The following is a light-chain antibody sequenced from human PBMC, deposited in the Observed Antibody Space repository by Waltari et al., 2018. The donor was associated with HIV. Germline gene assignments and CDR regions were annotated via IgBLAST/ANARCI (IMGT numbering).Light chain of an antibody. V-gene: IGLV2-14*01. CDR1: TSDFGLYNF. Sequence: QSALTQPASVSGSPGQSLTISCTGSTSDFGLYNFIPWYPQHPGGVPRVIISEVFRRPSGVSSRFSGSKSGNTASLTISWLQTEDEADYYCTSFTSNDAVIFGGGTKVTVL. J-gene: IGLJ2*01. CDR2: EVF. CDR3: TSFTSNDAVI.